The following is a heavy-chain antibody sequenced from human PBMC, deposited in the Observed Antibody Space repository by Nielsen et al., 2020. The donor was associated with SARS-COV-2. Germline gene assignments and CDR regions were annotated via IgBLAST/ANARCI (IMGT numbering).Heavy chain of an antibody. Sequence: GESLKISCAASGFTFSSYGMHWVRQAPGKGLKWVAVISYDGTTKHHADSAKGRFAVSRDNSKNTLHLQMDSLRAEDTAIYYCARDHGYCSGGSCYRHYSYGMDVWGQGTLVTVSS. CDR3: ARDHGYCSGGSCYRHYSYGMDV. V-gene: IGHV3-30*06. CDR2: ISYDGTTK. J-gene: IGHJ6*02. CDR1: GFTFSSYG. D-gene: IGHD2-15*01.